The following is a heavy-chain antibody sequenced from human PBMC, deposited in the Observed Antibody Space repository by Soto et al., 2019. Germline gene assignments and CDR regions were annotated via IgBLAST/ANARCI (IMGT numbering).Heavy chain of an antibody. D-gene: IGHD3-16*01. CDR3: ARDRRGRLGYYYGMDV. V-gene: IGHV1-18*04. CDR2: ISAYNDNT. Sequence: GASVKVSCKASGYTFTSYGISWVRQAPGQGLEWMGWISAYNDNTNYAQKLQGRVTMTTDTSTSTAYMELRSLRSDDTAVYYCARDRRGRLGYYYGMDVWGQGTTVTVSS. J-gene: IGHJ6*02. CDR1: GYTFTSYG.